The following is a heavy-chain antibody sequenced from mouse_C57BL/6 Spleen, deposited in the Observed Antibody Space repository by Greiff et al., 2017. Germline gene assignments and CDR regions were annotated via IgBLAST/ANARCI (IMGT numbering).Heavy chain of an antibody. CDR1: GFTFSSYA. CDR3: AREDDGYYRAWFAY. Sequence: EVHLVESGGGLVKPGGSLKLSCAASGFTFSSYAMSWVRQTPEKRLEWVATISDGGSYTYYPDNVKGRFTISRDNAKNNLYLQMSHLKSEDTAMYYCAREDDGYYRAWFAYWGQGTLVTVSA. D-gene: IGHD2-3*01. V-gene: IGHV5-4*01. J-gene: IGHJ3*01. CDR2: ISDGGSYT.